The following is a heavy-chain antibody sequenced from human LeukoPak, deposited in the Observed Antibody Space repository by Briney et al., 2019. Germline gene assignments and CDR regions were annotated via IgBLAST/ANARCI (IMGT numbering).Heavy chain of an antibody. CDR2: ISSSSSAI. D-gene: IGHD2-15*01. V-gene: IGHV3-48*01. Sequence: GGSLRLSCAASGFIFSSYSINWVRQAPGKGLEWLSYISSSSSAINYADSVKGRFTISRDNAKNSLYLQMNSLRAEDTAIYYCARGYCSGGSCYGGDYWGQGTLVTVSS. CDR3: ARGYCSGGSCYGGDY. J-gene: IGHJ4*02. CDR1: GFIFSSYS.